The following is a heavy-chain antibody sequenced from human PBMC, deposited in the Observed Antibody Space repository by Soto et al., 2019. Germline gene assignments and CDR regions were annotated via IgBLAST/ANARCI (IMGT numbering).Heavy chain of an antibody. CDR2: INPDGRGT. D-gene: IGHD1-26*01. J-gene: IGHJ2*01. V-gene: IGHV3-74*01. Sequence: EVQLVESGGGLVQPGGSLTLSCAASGFTFSSYWMYWVRQAPGKGVVWVSRINPDGRGTNYADSEKGRFTTSRDNAKNTLYLQMNSLRPEDTAVYYCARVGQGAWYFDLWGRGTLVTVSS. CDR3: ARVGQGAWYFDL. CDR1: GFTFSSYW.